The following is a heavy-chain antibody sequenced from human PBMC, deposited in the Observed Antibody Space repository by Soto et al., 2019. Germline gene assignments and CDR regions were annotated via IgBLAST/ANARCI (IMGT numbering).Heavy chain of an antibody. J-gene: IGHJ4*02. Sequence: PGGSLRLSCTASGFTFGGYAMTWFRQAPGKGLEWVGFIRTKAFGGTPEYAASVKGRFTISRDDSRNIAYLQMSSLKTEDTAVYYCTRDSYDHPLNDYWAQGTLVTVSS. CDR1: GFTFGGYA. CDR2: IRTKAFGGTP. V-gene: IGHV3-49*03. CDR3: TRDSYDHPLNDY. D-gene: IGHD5-12*01.